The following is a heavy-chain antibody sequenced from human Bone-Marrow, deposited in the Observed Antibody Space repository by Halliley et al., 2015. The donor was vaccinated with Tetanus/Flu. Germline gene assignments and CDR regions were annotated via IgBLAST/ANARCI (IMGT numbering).Heavy chain of an antibody. CDR2: INSGGSYI. J-gene: IGHJ4*02. CDR1: GFSFSTSA. Sequence: SLRLSCAASGFSFSTSAMNWVRQAPGKGLEWVSSINSGGSYIFYADSVKGRFSISRDNTKDSLNLQMNSLRAEDTAVYYCVAMDAAMIIVDFDHWGQGTLVTVSS. CDR3: VAMDAAMIIVDFDH. D-gene: IGHD5-18*01. V-gene: IGHV3-21*01.